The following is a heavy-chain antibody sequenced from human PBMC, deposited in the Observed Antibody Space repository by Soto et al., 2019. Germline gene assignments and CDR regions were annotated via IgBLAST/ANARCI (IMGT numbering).Heavy chain of an antibody. D-gene: IGHD3-16*01. CDR1: GFTFSNHV. CDR2: INSRGDNT. J-gene: IGHJ4*02. V-gene: IGHV3-23*01. Sequence: GGSLRLSCAASGFTFSNHVMSWVRQAPGKGPEWVSSINSRGDNTYYAGSVRGRFTISRDNSKSTLYLQMNSLRAEDTAVYYCRNGLENHYNYDYWGQGTLVTVSS. CDR3: RNGLENHYNYDY.